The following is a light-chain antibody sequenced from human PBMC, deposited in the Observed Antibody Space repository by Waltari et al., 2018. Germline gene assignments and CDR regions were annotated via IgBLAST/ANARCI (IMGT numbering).Light chain of an antibody. CDR2: EVN. CDR3: SSYISSATLVV. CDR1: SGDVGGYKY. V-gene: IGLV2-14*01. Sequence: QSVLTQPASVSGSPGQSITISCAGASGDVGGYKYVSWYQQHPGKVPKLLIYEVNTRPSGVSSRFSGSKSGDTASLTISRLQAEDEAEYYCSSYISSATLVVFGGGTKLTVL. J-gene: IGLJ2*01.